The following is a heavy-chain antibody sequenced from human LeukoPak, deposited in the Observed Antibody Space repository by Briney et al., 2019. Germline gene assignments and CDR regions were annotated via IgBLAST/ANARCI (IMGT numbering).Heavy chain of an antibody. V-gene: IGHV4-59*08. D-gene: IGHD3-10*01. CDR1: GGSISNYF. Sequence: PSETLSLTCTVSGGSISNYFWSWVRQPPGKGLEWIGYIYYSGSTNYNPSLKSRVTISVDTSKNQFFLKLSSVTAADTAVYYCARSHMVRGIDYWGQGTLVTVSS. CDR2: IYYSGST. J-gene: IGHJ4*02. CDR3: ARSHMVRGIDY.